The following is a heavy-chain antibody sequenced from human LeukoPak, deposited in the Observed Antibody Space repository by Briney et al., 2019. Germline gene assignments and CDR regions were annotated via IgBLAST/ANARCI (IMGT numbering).Heavy chain of an antibody. D-gene: IGHD6-13*01. Sequence: SETLSLTCAVYGGSFSGYYWSWIRQPPGKGLEWIGEINHSGSTNYNPSLKSRVTISVDTSKNQFSLNVTSVTAADTAVYFCARGWGAAASAIYWGRGTLVTVSS. CDR3: ARGWGAAASAIY. CDR1: GGSFSGYY. J-gene: IGHJ4*02. CDR2: INHSGST. V-gene: IGHV4-34*01.